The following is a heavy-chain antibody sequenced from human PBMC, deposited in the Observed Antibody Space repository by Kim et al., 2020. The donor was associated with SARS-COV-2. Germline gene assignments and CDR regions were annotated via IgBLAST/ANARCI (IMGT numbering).Heavy chain of an antibody. V-gene: IGHV6-1*01. D-gene: IGHD1-20*01. CDR3: ARYNWDDGRTFHI. Sequence: DYAVSVKSRITINPDTSKNQFSLQLNSVTPEDTAVYYCARYNWDDGRTFHIWGQGTMVTVSS. J-gene: IGHJ3*02.